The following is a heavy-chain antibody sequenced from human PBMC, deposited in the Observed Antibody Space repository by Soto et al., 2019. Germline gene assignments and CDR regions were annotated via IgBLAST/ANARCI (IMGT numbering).Heavy chain of an antibody. CDR3: ARGGVRFLEPFDY. D-gene: IGHD3-3*01. Sequence: GGSLRLSCAASGFTFNTYGMHWVRQAPGKGLEWVGVIWYDGGSKYLADSVKGRFIISRDNPKNTLYLQMNSLRAEDTAVYYCARGGVRFLEPFDYWGQGTLVTVSS. CDR2: IWYDGGSK. V-gene: IGHV3-33*01. CDR1: GFTFNTYG. J-gene: IGHJ4*02.